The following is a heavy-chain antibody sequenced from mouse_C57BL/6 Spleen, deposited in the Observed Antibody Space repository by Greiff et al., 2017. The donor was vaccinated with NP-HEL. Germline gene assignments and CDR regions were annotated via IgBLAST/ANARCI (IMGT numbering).Heavy chain of an antibody. CDR3: AYYRFAY. CDR2: IYPRSGNT. Sequence: LVESGAELARPGASVKLSCKASGYTFTSYGISWVKQRTGQGLEWIGEIYPRSGNTYYNEKFKGKATLTADKSSSTAYMELRSLTSEDSAVYFCAYYRFAYWGQGTLVTVSA. D-gene: IGHD1-1*01. V-gene: IGHV1-81*01. CDR1: GYTFTSYG. J-gene: IGHJ3*01.